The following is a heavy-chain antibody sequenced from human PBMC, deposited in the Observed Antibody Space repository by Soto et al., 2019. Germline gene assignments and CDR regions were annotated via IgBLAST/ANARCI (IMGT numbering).Heavy chain of an antibody. Sequence: SETLSLTCTVSGGSISSSNYYWGWIRQPPGKGLEWIGSIYYSRKTYYNPSIKSRVNMSVDTSKNQFSLKPSSVTAADTALYYCARLGGYCSTTGCYGYYAMDVWGQGTTVT. CDR2: IYYSRKT. CDR1: GGSISSSNYY. CDR3: ARLGGYCSTTGCYGYYAMDV. V-gene: IGHV4-39*01. J-gene: IGHJ6*02. D-gene: IGHD2-2*01.